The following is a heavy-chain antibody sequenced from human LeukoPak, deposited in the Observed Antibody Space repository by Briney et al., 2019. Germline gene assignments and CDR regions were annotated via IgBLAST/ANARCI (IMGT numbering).Heavy chain of an antibody. CDR1: GFTFSNYA. CDR3: AKGSSGSRPYYFDY. Sequence: GGSLRLSCAASGFTFSNYAMSWVRQAPGEGLEWVSAITDSGGSTYYSDSVKGRFTISRDNSKNTLYLQMNTLRAEDTAIYYCAKGSSGSRPYYFDYWGQGTLVTVS. V-gene: IGHV3-23*01. J-gene: IGHJ4*02. D-gene: IGHD3-22*01. CDR2: ITDSGGST.